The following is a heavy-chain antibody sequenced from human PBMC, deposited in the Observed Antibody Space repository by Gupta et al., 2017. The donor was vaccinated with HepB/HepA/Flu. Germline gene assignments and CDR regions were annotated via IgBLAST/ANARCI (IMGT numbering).Heavy chain of an antibody. D-gene: IGHD6-25*01. J-gene: IGHJ4*02. CDR1: EFTFRSYG. CDR3: AKDVSVTAADYYFDY. Sequence: QVQLVESGGDVVQPGRSLRLSCVASEFTFRSYGMPWVRQAPGKGLEWVAVISYDGGNKYYADSVKGRFTISRDNSRNTLYLQMNSLRAEDTAVYFCAKDVSVTAADYYFDYWGQGTPVTVSS. V-gene: IGHV3-30*18. CDR2: ISYDGGNK.